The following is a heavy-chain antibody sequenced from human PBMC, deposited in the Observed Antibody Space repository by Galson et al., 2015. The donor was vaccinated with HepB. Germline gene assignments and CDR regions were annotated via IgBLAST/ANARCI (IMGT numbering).Heavy chain of an antibody. Sequence: SLRLSCAASGFTFSSYAMHWVRQAPGKGLEWVAVISYDGSNKYYADSVKGRFTISRDNSKNTLYLQMNSLRAEDTAVYYCARVRERSTGAFDIWGQGTMVTVSS. CDR1: GFTFSSYA. CDR2: ISYDGSNK. D-gene: IGHD1-14*01. CDR3: ARVRERSTGAFDI. V-gene: IGHV3-30*04. J-gene: IGHJ3*02.